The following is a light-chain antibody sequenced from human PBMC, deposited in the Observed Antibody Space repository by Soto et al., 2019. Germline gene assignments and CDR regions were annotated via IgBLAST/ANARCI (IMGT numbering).Light chain of an antibody. V-gene: IGLV1-44*01. CDR2: SDN. CDR3: AAWDDSLNGWV. J-gene: IGLJ3*02. CDR1: SSNIGSNP. Sequence: QPVLTQPPSASGTPGQRVTISCSGSSSNIGSNPVNWYQQLPGTAPKLLIYSDNQRPSGVPDRFSGSKSGTSASLAISGLQSEDEAYYCCAAWDDSLNGWVFGGGTKLTVL.